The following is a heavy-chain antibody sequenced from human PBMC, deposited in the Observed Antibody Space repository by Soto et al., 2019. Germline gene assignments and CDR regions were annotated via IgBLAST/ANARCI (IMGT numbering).Heavy chain of an antibody. CDR2: IWYDGSNK. V-gene: IGHV3-33*01. CDR1: GFTFSSYG. Sequence: GGSLRLSCAASGFTFSSYGMHWVRQAPGKGLEWVAVIWYDGSNKYYADSVKGRFTISRDNSKNTLYLQMNSLRAEDTAVYYCARRGIDFWSGYPIDYWGQGTLVTVSS. J-gene: IGHJ4*02. D-gene: IGHD3-3*01. CDR3: ARRGIDFWSGYPIDY.